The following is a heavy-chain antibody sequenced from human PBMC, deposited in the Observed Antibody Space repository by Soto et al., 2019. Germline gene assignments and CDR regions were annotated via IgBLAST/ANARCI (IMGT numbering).Heavy chain of an antibody. J-gene: IGHJ5*02. CDR3: ARDLENQLYVTPRVGWFDP. CDR1: GYTFTSYG. Sequence: ASVKVSCKASGYTFTSYGISWVRQAPGQGLEWMGWISAYNGNTNYAQKLQGRVTMTTDTSTSTAYMELRSLRSDDTAVYYCARDLENQLYVTPRVGWFDPWGQGTLVTVSS. CDR2: ISAYNGNT. V-gene: IGHV1-18*01. D-gene: IGHD3-16*01.